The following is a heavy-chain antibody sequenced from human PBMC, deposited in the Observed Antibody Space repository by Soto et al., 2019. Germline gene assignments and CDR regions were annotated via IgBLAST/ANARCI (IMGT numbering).Heavy chain of an antibody. J-gene: IGHJ4*01. D-gene: IGHD1-26*01. V-gene: IGHV1-3*01. CDR1: GYTFTQYS. CDR3: AGDDSGTYYSLDY. CDR2: IDGGSGDT. Sequence: ASVKVSCKASGYTFTQYSIHWVRQAPGQRLEWMGCIDGGSGDTKYAERFQGRVTITRDTSASTVYMELSRLIPEDTAVYYCAGDDSGTYYSLDYWGRGTLVTVSS.